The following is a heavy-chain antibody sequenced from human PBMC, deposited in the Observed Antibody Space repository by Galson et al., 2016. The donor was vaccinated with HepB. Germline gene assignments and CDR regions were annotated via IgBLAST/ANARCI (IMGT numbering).Heavy chain of an antibody. CDR3: AKGIKYYYGSGTPYGMDV. J-gene: IGHJ6*04. V-gene: IGHV3-23*01. D-gene: IGHD3-10*01. CDR1: GFTFKNYV. Sequence: SLRLSCAASGFTFKNYVMTWVRQAPGKGLEWVSAISVTGDGTNYADSVKGRFTISRDNSKNTLYLQMNSLRAEDTAVYYCAKGIKYYYGSGTPYGMDVWGKGTTVTVSS. CDR2: ISVTGDGT.